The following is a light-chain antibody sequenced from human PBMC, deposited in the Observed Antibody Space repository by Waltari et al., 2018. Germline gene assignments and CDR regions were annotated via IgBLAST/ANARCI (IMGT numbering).Light chain of an antibody. CDR1: QTVSPY. CDR3: QQRSYWRAT. CDR2: DAS. J-gene: IGKJ1*01. Sequence: SRGASQTVSPYLAGYRRKPGQAPRLLIYDASKRATGIPARFSGSGSGTDFTLTISSLETEDFAVYYCQQRSYWRATFGQGTKVEIK. V-gene: IGKV3-11*01.